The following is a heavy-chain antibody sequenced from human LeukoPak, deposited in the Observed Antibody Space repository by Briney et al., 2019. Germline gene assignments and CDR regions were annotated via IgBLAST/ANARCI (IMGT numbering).Heavy chain of an antibody. J-gene: IGHJ1*01. CDR3: LFSIFQH. Sequence: GGSLRLSCAASGFTFSDAWMSWVRQAPGKGLEWVGHIKSKTDGETIDYATPMKDRFRISRDDSKNTLYLQMNSLKTEDTAVYYCLFSIFQHWGQGTLVTVSS. V-gene: IGHV3-15*01. CDR1: GFTFSDAW. CDR2: IKSKTDGETI. D-gene: IGHD3-10*02.